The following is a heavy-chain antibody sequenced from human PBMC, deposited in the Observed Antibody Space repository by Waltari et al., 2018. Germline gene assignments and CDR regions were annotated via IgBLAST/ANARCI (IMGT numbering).Heavy chain of an antibody. Sequence: EVQLAESGGGLVQPGESLRLSCAASGVTLRPYWMHWVRQGQGKGLVWVSRINTDGSTINYADSVKGRFTISRDNAKNTLYLQMNSLRAEDTAVYYCTREDYGGKDYWGQGTLVTVSS. D-gene: IGHD4-17*01. V-gene: IGHV3-74*01. CDR3: TREDYGGKDY. J-gene: IGHJ4*02. CDR1: GVTLRPYW. CDR2: INTDGSTI.